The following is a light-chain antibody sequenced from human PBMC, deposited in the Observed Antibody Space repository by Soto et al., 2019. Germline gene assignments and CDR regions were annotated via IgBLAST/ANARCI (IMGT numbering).Light chain of an antibody. V-gene: IGKV3-15*01. CDR2: GAS. CDR3: QQYNNWLSIT. J-gene: IGKJ5*01. CDR1: QSVSGN. Sequence: EIVMTQSPATLSVSPGERATLSCRASQSVSGNLAWYQQKPGQAPRLLIYGASTRANGIPARFSGSGSGTEFTLTISSLQSEDFAVYYCQQYNNWLSITFGQGTRLEIK.